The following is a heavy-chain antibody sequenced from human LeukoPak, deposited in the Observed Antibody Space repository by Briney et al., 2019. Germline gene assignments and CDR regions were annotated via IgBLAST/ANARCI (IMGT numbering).Heavy chain of an antibody. J-gene: IGHJ2*01. CDR2: IYYSGST. CDR3: ARGSFRDPDSYWYFDL. Sequence: SETLSLTCTVSGGSISSYYWSWIRQPPGKGLEWIGYIYYSGSTNYNPSLKSRVTISADTSKNQFSLKLSSVTAADTAVYYCARGSFRDPDSYWYFDLWGRGTLVTVSS. D-gene: IGHD3-10*01. V-gene: IGHV4-59*08. CDR1: GGSISSYY.